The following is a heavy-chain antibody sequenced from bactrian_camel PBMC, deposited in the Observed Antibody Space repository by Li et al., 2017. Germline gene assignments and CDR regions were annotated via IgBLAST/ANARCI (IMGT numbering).Heavy chain of an antibody. D-gene: IGHD1*01. Sequence: DVQLVESGGGSVQAGGSLRLSCAASQYTNYIAWFRQVPGKDREGVACIYLGGCNTYYADSVKGRFAISQDAAKNTAYLQMNSLKPEDTAVYYCAADIASPEAMGAMVMGDPACSFEYEYWGQGTQVTVSS. CDR3: AADIASPEAMGAMVMGDPACSFEYEY. V-gene: IGHV3S36*01. J-gene: IGHJ4*01. CDR2: IYLGGCNT. CDR1: QYTNY.